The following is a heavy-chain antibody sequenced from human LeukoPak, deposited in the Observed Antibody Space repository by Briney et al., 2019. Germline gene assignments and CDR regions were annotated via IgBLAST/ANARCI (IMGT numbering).Heavy chain of an antibody. Sequence: GGSLRLSCAASGFTFSSYAFHWVRQAPGKGLEYVSAINANGDNTYYANSVKGRFTISRDNSKNTLFLQMGSLRAEDMAVYFCARDYGDFPFDLWGRGTLVTDSS. CDR3: ARDYGDFPFDL. D-gene: IGHD4-17*01. CDR1: GFTFSSYA. J-gene: IGHJ2*01. V-gene: IGHV3-64*01. CDR2: INANGDNT.